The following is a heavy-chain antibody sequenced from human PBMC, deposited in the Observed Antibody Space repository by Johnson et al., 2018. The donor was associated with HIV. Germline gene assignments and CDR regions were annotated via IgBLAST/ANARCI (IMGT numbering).Heavy chain of an antibody. CDR1: GFTFSSYD. CDR3: AREPGLVAAFDV. V-gene: IGHV3-30-3*01. CDR2: ISYDGSNK. Sequence: QVQLVESGGGLVQPGGSLRLSCAASGFTFSSYDMHWVRQAPGKGLEWVAVISYDGSNKYYADSVKGRFTISRDNSKNTLYLQMNSLRAEDTAVYYCAREPGLVAAFDVWGQGTMVTVSS. D-gene: IGHD6-19*01. J-gene: IGHJ3*01.